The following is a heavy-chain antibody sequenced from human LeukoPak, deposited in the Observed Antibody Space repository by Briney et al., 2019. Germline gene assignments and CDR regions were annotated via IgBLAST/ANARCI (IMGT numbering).Heavy chain of an antibody. CDR2: MNPNSGNT. CDR1: GYTFTSYD. J-gene: IGHJ4*02. CDR3: ARPVSVGATDY. V-gene: IGHV1-8*01. D-gene: IGHD1-26*01. Sequence: GASVKVSCMASGYTFTSYDINWVRQATGQGLEWMGWMNPNSGNTGYAQRFQGGVTMTRNTSISTAYMELSSLRSEDTAVYYCARPVSVGATDYWGQGTLVTVSS.